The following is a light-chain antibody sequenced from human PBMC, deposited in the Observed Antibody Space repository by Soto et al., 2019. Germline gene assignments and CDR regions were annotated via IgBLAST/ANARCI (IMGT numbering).Light chain of an antibody. Sequence: EIVMTQSPATLSVSPGERATLSCRASQSVGSNLAWYQQKPGQPPRLLIYGAPTRATAIPARFSGSGSGTEFTLTISSLQSEDFAVYYCQQYNNWPPWTFGQGTKVEIK. CDR2: GAP. J-gene: IGKJ1*01. CDR3: QQYNNWPPWT. V-gene: IGKV3-15*01. CDR1: QSVGSN.